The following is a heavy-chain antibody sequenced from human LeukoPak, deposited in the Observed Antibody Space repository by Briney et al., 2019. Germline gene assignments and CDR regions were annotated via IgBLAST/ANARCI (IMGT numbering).Heavy chain of an antibody. CDR2: INHSGST. D-gene: IGHD6-19*01. J-gene: IGHJ4*02. Sequence: ESSETLSLTCAVYGGSFSGYYWSWIRQPPGKELEWIGEINHSGSTNYNPSLKSRVTISVDTSKNQFSLKLSSVTAADTAVYYCARERTQWLVLRYSYPLDYWGQGTLVTVSS. CDR1: GGSFSGYY. V-gene: IGHV4-34*01. CDR3: ARERTQWLVLRYSYPLDY.